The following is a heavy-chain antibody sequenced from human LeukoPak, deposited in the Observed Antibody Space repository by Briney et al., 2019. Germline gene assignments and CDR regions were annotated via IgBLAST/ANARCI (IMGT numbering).Heavy chain of an antibody. Sequence: SETLSLACTVSGGSFSSYYWNWLRQPAGTGLEWIGRIYTSGSTNYNPSLKSRVTMSVDTSKNQFSLKLNSVTAADTAVYYCARAGDSTSPLDYWGQGTLVTVSS. CDR2: IYTSGST. V-gene: IGHV4-4*07. J-gene: IGHJ4*02. CDR1: GGSFSSYY. CDR3: ARAGDSTSPLDY. D-gene: IGHD6-13*01.